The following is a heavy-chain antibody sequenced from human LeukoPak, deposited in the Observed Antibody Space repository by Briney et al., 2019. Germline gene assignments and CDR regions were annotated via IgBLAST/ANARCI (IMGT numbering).Heavy chain of an antibody. CDR3: ARDVYYDILTGYGMDV. Sequence: ASVKVSCKASGYTFTSYGISWVRQAPGQGLEWMGWISAYNGNTNYAQKLQGRVTMTTVTSTSTAYMELRSLRSDDTAVYYCARDVYYDILTGYGMDVWGQGTTVTVSS. CDR2: ISAYNGNT. CDR1: GYTFTSYG. J-gene: IGHJ6*02. D-gene: IGHD3-9*01. V-gene: IGHV1-18*01.